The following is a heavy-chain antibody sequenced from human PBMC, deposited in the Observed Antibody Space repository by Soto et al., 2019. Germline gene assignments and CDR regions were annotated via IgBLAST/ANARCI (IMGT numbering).Heavy chain of an antibody. CDR1: AGSISTINYY. J-gene: IGHJ3*01. V-gene: IGHV4-31*03. Sequence: QVQLQESGPGLVRPSQTLSLTCTVSAGSISTINYYWIWIRQHPEKGLEWIGYISYSGSTFYHSALKRRVTISLATSKNQFSLTLTSVTAADTAVYYCARAAQWDGFDPWGQGTMVTVSS. CDR3: ARAAQWDGFDP. CDR2: ISYSGST. D-gene: IGHD2-8*01.